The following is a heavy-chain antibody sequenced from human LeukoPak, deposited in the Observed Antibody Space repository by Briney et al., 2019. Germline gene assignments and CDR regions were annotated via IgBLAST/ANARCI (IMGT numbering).Heavy chain of an antibody. CDR2: ISGSGGGT. D-gene: IGHD3-9*01. CDR1: GFTFSSYA. CDR3: AKGPYYDILTGYYHDY. V-gene: IGHV3-23*01. Sequence: GGSLRLSCAASGFTFSSYAMSWVRQAPGKGLEWVSAISGSGGGTYYADSVKGRFTISRDNSKNTLYLQMNSLRAEDTAVYYCAKGPYYDILTGYYHDYWGQGTLVTVSS. J-gene: IGHJ4*02.